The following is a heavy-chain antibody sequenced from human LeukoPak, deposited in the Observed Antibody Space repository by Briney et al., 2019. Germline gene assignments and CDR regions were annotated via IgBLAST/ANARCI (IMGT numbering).Heavy chain of an antibody. CDR3: ASVYCSGGSCYHDAFDI. V-gene: IGHV4-59*12. J-gene: IGHJ3*02. CDR2: ICYSGST. D-gene: IGHD2-15*01. CDR1: GGSISSYY. Sequence: SETLSLTCTVSGGSISSYYWSWIRQPPGKGLEWIGYICYSGSTNYNPSLKSRVTISVDTSKNQFSLKLSSVTAADTAVYYCASVYCSGGSCYHDAFDIWGQGTMVTVSS.